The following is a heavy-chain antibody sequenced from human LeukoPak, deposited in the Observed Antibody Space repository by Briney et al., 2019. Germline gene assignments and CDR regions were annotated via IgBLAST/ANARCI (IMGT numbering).Heavy chain of an antibody. CDR3: ATRGDLSWFGALRH. Sequence: GGSLRLSCVVSGFTFSNYWMDWVRQALGKGLEWVAFIRQDGRETDYAGSVKGRFTISRDNAKNSLYLQMNNLRVEDTAVYYCATRGDLSWFGALRHWSQGTVVTVSS. J-gene: IGHJ4*02. CDR1: GFTFSNYW. CDR2: IRQDGRET. D-gene: IGHD3-16*02. V-gene: IGHV3-7*01.